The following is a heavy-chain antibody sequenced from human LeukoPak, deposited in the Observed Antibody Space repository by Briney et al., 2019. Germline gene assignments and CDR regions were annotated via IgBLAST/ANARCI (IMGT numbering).Heavy chain of an antibody. V-gene: IGHV3-74*01. CDR1: GFTFSSYW. D-gene: IGHD6-6*01. CDR2: IDTDGSST. J-gene: IGHJ4*02. Sequence: GGSLRLSCAASGFTFSSYWMHWVRQAPGKGLVWVSRIDTDGSSTTYADSVKGRFTISRDNAKNTLYLQMNSLSAEDTAVYYCARGYSSSYRIDYWGQGTLVTVSS. CDR3: ARGYSSSYRIDY.